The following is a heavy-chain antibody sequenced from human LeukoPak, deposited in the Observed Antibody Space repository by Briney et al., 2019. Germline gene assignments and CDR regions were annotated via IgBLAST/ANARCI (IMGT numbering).Heavy chain of an antibody. J-gene: IGHJ3*02. CDR3: AGEQPLAWYYGDDAFDI. Sequence: ASVKVSCKASGYTFTGYYMHWVRQAPGQGLEWMGWINPNSGGTNYAQKFQGRVTMTRDTSISTAYMELSRLRSDDTAVYYCAGEQPLAWYYGDDAFDIWGQGTMVTVSS. CDR1: GYTFTGYY. D-gene: IGHD1-7*01. V-gene: IGHV1-2*02. CDR2: INPNSGGT.